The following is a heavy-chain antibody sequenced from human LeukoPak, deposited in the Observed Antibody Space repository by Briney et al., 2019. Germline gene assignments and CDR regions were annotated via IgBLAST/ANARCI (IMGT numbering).Heavy chain of an antibody. CDR2: IDTTGGT. CDR1: GFPYSTYD. V-gene: IGHV3-13*04. Sequence: PGGSESLLCAASGFPYSTYDVHWVRQTTGKGLEWVSAIDTTGGTYYPASVRGRFTISRENAKDSSYLQMNSLTAGDTAVYYCAREGFCGGDCTGYFDLWG. D-gene: IGHD2-21*02. CDR3: AREGFCGGDCTGYFDL. J-gene: IGHJ2*01.